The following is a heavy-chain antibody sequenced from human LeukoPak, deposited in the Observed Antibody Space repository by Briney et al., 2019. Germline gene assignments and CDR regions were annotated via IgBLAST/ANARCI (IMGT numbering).Heavy chain of an antibody. CDR2: ISPSGST. Sequence: SETLSLTCAVSGYSISSGYYWGWIRQPPGKGLEWIGSISPSGSTFYNPSLKSRVTISVDTSKNQFSLKLRSVTAADTGVYYCALSPLGAAGTWSGLFDYWGQGTLVTVSS. CDR1: GYSISSGYY. J-gene: IGHJ4*02. CDR3: ALSPLGAAGTWSGLFDY. D-gene: IGHD6-13*01. V-gene: IGHV4-38-2*01.